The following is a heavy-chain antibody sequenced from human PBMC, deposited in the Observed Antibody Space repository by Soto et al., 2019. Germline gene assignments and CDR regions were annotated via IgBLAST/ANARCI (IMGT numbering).Heavy chain of an antibody. CDR3: ARATSFYDSSGYYSYYFDY. CDR2: IYYSGST. Sequence: KTSETLSLTCTVSGGSISSYYWSWIRQPPGKGLEWIGYIYYSGSTNYNPSLKSRVTISVDTSKNQFSLKLSSVTAADTAVYYCARATSFYDSSGYYSYYFDYWGQGTLVTVSS. J-gene: IGHJ4*02. D-gene: IGHD3-22*01. CDR1: GGSISSYY. V-gene: IGHV4-59*01.